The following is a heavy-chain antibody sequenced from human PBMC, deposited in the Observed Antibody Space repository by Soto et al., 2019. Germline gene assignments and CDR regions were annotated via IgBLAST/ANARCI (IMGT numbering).Heavy chain of an antibody. V-gene: IGHV1-18*01. Sequence: QVQLVQPGAEVKKPGASVKVSCKASGYTFTSYGISWVRQAPGQGLEWLGWISVSNGNTNYAQKCQGSVTLTTDTSTSTAYMELRSLRADGTGVYYCARPATYSSSWTYDYWGQGTLVTVSS. CDR1: GYTFTSYG. D-gene: IGHD6-13*01. CDR2: ISVSNGNT. J-gene: IGHJ4*02. CDR3: ARPATYSSSWTYDY.